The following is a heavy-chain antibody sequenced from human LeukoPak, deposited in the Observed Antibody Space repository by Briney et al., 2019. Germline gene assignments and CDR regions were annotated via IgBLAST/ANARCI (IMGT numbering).Heavy chain of an antibody. D-gene: IGHD2-15*01. Sequence: GGSLRLSCTASGFTFNNYVMHWVRQAPGKGLEWAAVISYDGSTKYYADPVKGRFAISRDNSKNTLYLQMNSLRVEDTAVYYCARSNSGNSFDYWGQGTLVIVSS. J-gene: IGHJ4*02. V-gene: IGHV3-30*09. CDR3: ARSNSGNSFDY. CDR1: GFTFNNYV. CDR2: ISYDGSTK.